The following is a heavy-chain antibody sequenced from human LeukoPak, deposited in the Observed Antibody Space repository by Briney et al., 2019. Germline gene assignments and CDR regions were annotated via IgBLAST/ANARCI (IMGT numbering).Heavy chain of an antibody. Sequence: PLETLSLTCTVSGGSISSYYWSWIRQPAGKGLEWIGRIYASGSTYYNPSHKSRVTMSVDTSKNQFSLRLTTVTAADTAVYYCARDSNLEYSSSRGLGRWGQGTLVTVSS. CDR2: IYASGST. D-gene: IGHD6-6*01. CDR1: GGSISSYY. V-gene: IGHV4-4*07. J-gene: IGHJ4*02. CDR3: ARDSNLEYSSSRGLGR.